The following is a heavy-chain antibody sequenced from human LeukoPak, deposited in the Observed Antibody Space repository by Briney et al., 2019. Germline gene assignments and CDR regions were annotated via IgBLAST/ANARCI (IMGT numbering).Heavy chain of an antibody. Sequence: GGSLRLSCTASGFTFSNFDMGWVRQAPGKGLEWVSAITNRGDGTYFADSVKGRVIISRDNSKDTLYLQLNSLRADDTAVYYCAKDARRTSGWYHFDSWGQGTLVTVSS. CDR2: ITNRGDGT. D-gene: IGHD6-19*01. CDR1: GFTFSNFD. V-gene: IGHV3-23*01. CDR3: AKDARRTSGWYHFDS. J-gene: IGHJ4*02.